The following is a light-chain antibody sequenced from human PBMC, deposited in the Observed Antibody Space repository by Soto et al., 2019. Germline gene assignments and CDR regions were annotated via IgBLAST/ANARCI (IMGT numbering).Light chain of an antibody. Sequence: EIVLTQSPATLSLSPGERATLSCRASQSVRSLLAWYQQKPGQAPSLLIYDASNRATGIPARFSGSGSGTDFTLAISSLEPEDFALYYCRQRSNWPLKFGGATQVE. CDR1: QSVRSL. CDR3: RQRSNWPLK. V-gene: IGKV3-11*01. J-gene: IGKJ4*02. CDR2: DAS.